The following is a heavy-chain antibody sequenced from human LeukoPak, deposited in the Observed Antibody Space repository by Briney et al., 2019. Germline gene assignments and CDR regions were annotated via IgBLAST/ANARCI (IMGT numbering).Heavy chain of an antibody. J-gene: IGHJ4*02. CDR1: GGSISSYY. D-gene: IGHD5-18*01. CDR2: IYYSGST. V-gene: IGHV4-59*08. Sequence: SETLSLTCTVSGGSISSYYWSWIRQPPGKGLEWIGYIYYSGSTNYNPSLKSRVTISVDTSKNQFSLKLSSVTAADTAVYYCAQGSVDLNYGYPYSDYWGQGTLVTV. CDR3: AQGSVDLNYGYPYSDY.